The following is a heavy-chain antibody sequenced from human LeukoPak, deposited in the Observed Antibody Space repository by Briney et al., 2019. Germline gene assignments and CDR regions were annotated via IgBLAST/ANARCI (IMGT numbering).Heavy chain of an antibody. CDR2: TYYSGST. CDR1: GGSNSSSSYY. V-gene: IGHV4-39*01. J-gene: IGHJ4*02. D-gene: IGHD3-16*01. Sequence: PSETLSLTSTVSGGSNSSSSYYWGWIRQPPGKGLEWIGSTYYSGSTYQNPSLESRVSISVDTSKKQFSLKLSSVTAADTAVYYCARHGASYGYFDYWGQGTLVTVSS. CDR3: ARHGASYGYFDY.